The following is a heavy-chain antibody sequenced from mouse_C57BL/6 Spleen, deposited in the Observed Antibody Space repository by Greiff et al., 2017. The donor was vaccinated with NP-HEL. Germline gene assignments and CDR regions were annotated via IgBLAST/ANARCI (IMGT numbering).Heavy chain of an antibody. CDR1: GYAFTNYL. Sequence: QVQLQQSGAELVRPGTSVKVSCKASGYAFTNYLIEWVKQRPGQGLEWVGVINPGSGGTNYNETFKGKATLTADKASSTAYMQLSSLTSEDSAVYFCARYPGFDYWGQGTTLTVSS. CDR3: ARYPGFDY. V-gene: IGHV1-54*01. CDR2: INPGSGGT. J-gene: IGHJ2*01.